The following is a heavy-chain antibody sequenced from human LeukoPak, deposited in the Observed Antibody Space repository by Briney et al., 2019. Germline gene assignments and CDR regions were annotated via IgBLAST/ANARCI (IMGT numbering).Heavy chain of an antibody. Sequence: GGSLRLSCAASGFTFSSYWMSWVRQAPGKGLEWVANIKQDGSEKYYVDSVKGRFTISRDNAKSSLYLQMNSLRAEDTAVYYCARDVSSSFYYYYMDVWGKGTTVTVSS. V-gene: IGHV3-7*01. CDR2: IKQDGSEK. CDR3: ARDVSSSFYYYYMDV. D-gene: IGHD6-6*01. J-gene: IGHJ6*03. CDR1: GFTFSSYW.